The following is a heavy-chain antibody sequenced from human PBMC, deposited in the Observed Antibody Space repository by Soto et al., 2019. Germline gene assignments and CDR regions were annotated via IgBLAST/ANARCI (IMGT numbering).Heavy chain of an antibody. J-gene: IGHJ4*02. V-gene: IGHV3-48*02. D-gene: IGHD5-18*01. Sequence: PVGSLRLSCAVAGFTFGSYSMNWVRQAPGKGLEWVSYISSSSTIYYADSVKGRFTISRDNAKNSLYLQMNSLRDEDTAVYYCARDLGYGLFDYWGQGTLVTVSS. CDR1: GFTFGSYS. CDR2: ISSSSTI. CDR3: ARDLGYGLFDY.